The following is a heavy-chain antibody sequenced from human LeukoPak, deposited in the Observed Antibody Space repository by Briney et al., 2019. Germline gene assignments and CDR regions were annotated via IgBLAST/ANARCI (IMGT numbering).Heavy chain of an antibody. CDR2: ISNDGTDK. Sequence: PGTSLRLSCAASGFTFTSYALHWVRQAPGKGLNWVSDISNDGTDKSYADSVRGRFTISRDNSKNTLYLQMNSLRADDTAIYYCARGTFYYGDNYNTRAFGQLFDSWGQGTLVTVSS. J-gene: IGHJ4*02. V-gene: IGHV3-30*04. D-gene: IGHD4/OR15-4a*01. CDR1: GFTFTSYA. CDR3: ARGTFYYGDNYNTRAFGQLFDS.